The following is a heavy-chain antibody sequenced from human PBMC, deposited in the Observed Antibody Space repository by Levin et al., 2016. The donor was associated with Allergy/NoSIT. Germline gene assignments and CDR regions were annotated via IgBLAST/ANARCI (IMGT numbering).Heavy chain of an antibody. V-gene: IGHV3-7*01. J-gene: IGHJ6*02. Sequence: GESLKISCSASGFTFSGSWMSWVRQAPGKGLEWVANIKNDGSLKYYVDSVKGRFYISRDNAKNSLYLQLDSLRVEDTAVYFCARDETSGGLGTHGMDVWGQGTTVSVSS. D-gene: IGHD6-19*01. CDR3: ARDETSGGLGTHGMDV. CDR2: IKNDGSLK. CDR1: GFTFSGSW.